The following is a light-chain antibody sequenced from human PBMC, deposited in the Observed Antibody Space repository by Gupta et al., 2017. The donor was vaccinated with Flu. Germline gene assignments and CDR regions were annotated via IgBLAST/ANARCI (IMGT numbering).Light chain of an antibody. J-gene: IGLJ1*01. CDR3: CSYAGSFTFV. CDR1: SSDVGDYEY. V-gene: IGLV2-11*03. CDR2: DVS. Sequence: SVTSSCTVASSDVGDYEYVSWYQQHPGKAPKLMIYDVSKRPSGVPDRFSVSKSGNTASLTISGLQAEDEADYFCCSYAGSFTFVFGTGTKVTVL.